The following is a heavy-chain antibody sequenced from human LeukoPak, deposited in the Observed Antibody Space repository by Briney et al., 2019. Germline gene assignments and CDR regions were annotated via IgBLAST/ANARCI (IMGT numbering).Heavy chain of an antibody. J-gene: IGHJ3*01. CDR3: TRDSALLGVAFDL. V-gene: IGHV3-23*01. CDR2: ISGSGGST. Sequence: GGSLRLSCAASGFTFSSYAMSSVRQAPGKGLEWVSAISGSGGSTYYADSAKGRFTISRDNSKSTLFLQMNSLRAEDTAVYFCTRDSALLGVAFDLWGQGTVVSVFS. CDR1: GFTFSSYA. D-gene: IGHD2-15*01.